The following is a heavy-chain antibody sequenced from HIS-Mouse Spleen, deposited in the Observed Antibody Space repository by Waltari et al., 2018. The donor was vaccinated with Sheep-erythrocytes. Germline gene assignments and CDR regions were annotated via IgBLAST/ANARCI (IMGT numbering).Heavy chain of an antibody. CDR2: ISSSSSYL. J-gene: IGHJ4*02. V-gene: IGHV3-21*01. Sequence: EVQLVESGGGLVKPGGSLRLSCAASGFTFSSYSMNWVRQAPGKGREWVSSISSSSSYLYYADSVKGRFTISRDNAKNALYLQMNSLRAEDTAVYYCARVASGATFDYWGQGTLVTVSS. D-gene: IGHD1-26*01. CDR3: ARVASGATFDY. CDR1: GFTFSSYS.